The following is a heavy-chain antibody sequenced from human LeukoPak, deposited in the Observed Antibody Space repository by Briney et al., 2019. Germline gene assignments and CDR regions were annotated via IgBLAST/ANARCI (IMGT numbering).Heavy chain of an antibody. D-gene: IGHD6-19*01. Sequence: SETLSLTCTVSGGSIGSYYWNWIRPAPGKGREWIGDIHYSGSTNHNSSLTSRVTISVDTSKNQYSLKLSSVTAADTAVYYCARDGVAGGFDYWGQGTLVTVSS. CDR2: IHYSGST. V-gene: IGHV4-59*01. J-gene: IGHJ4*02. CDR3: ARDGVAGGFDY. CDR1: GGSIGSYY.